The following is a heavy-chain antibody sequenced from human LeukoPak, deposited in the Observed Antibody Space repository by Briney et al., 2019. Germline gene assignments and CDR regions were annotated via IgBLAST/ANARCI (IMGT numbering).Heavy chain of an antibody. CDR1: GGSFSGYY. J-gene: IGHJ6*03. Sequence: SETLSLTCAVYGGSFSGYYWSWIRQPAGKGLEWIGRVYTSGSTNYNPSLKSRVTISVDTSKNQFSLKLRSVTAADTAVYYCARINCGGDCCGYYYKYYMDVWGKGTTVTISS. V-gene: IGHV4-59*10. D-gene: IGHD2-21*02. CDR2: VYTSGST. CDR3: ARINCGGDCCGYYYKYYMDV.